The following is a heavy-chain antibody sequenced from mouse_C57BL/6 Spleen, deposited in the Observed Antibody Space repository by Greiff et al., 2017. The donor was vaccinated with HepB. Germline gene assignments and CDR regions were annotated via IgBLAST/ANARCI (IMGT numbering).Heavy chain of an antibody. V-gene: IGHV10-1*01. CDR1: GFSFNTYA. J-gene: IGHJ4*01. CDR3: VSDPPRAAMDY. CDR2: IRSKSNNYAT. Sequence: EVQLQQSGGGLVQPKGSLKLSCAASGFSFNTYAMNWVRQAPGKGLEWVARIRSKSNNYATYYADSVKDRFTISRDDSESMLYLQMNNLKTEDTAMYDCVSDPPRAAMDYWGQGTSVTVSS.